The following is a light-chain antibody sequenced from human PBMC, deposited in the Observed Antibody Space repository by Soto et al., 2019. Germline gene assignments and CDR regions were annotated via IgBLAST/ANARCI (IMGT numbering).Light chain of an antibody. CDR2: KTS. CDR1: QSISSW. Sequence: DIQLTQSPSTLSASVGDRVTITCRASQSISSWLAWYQQKPGKAPKFLIYKTSNLESGVPSRFSGSGSGTAFTLTVSSLQPDDFATYYSQYYHNYCWTFGQGTKVEIK. V-gene: IGKV1-5*03. CDR3: QYYHNYCWT. J-gene: IGKJ1*01.